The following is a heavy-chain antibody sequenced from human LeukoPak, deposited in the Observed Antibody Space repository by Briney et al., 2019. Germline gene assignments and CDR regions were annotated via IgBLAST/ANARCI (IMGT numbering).Heavy chain of an antibody. V-gene: IGHV3-23*01. CDR2: VSGSGDMM. D-gene: IGHD6-13*01. Sequence: GGSLRLSCAASGFTFSSYGMHWVRQAPGKGLGWVATVSGSGDMMYHVDSVKGRFTISRDNSKNTIYLQMNSLRAEDTALYYCAKAAAAPGFDFWGQGTLVTVSS. J-gene: IGHJ4*02. CDR3: AKAAAAPGFDF. CDR1: GFTFSSYG.